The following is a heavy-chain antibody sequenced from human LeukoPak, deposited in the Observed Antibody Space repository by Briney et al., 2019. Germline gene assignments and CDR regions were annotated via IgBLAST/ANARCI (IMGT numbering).Heavy chain of an antibody. CDR2: IYYSGTT. V-gene: IGHV4-39*02. D-gene: IGHD3-22*01. CDR3: ARDPIYYYDSSGYPSNWFDP. CDR1: GGSISSGSYY. Sequence: SETLSLTCSVSGGSISSGSYYWGWIRQPPGKRLEWIGTIYYSGTTYYNPSLKSRVTISVDTSKNQFSLKLSSVTAADTAVYYCARDPIYYYDSSGYPSNWFDPWGQGTLVTVSS. J-gene: IGHJ5*02.